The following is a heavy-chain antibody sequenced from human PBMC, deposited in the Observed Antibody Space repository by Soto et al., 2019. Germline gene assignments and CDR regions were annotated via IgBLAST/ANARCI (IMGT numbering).Heavy chain of an antibody. D-gene: IGHD5-18*01. CDR3: AKGDGRYSYGYPFYYYGMDV. V-gene: IGHV3-30*18. CDR2: ISYDGSNK. J-gene: IGHJ6*02. CDR1: GFTFSSYG. Sequence: QVQLVESGGGVVQPGRSLRLSCAASGFTFSSYGMHWVRQAPGKGLEWVAVISYDGSNKYYADSVKGRFTISRDNSKNTLYLQMNSLRAEDTAVYYCAKGDGRYSYGYPFYYYGMDVWGQGTTVTVSS.